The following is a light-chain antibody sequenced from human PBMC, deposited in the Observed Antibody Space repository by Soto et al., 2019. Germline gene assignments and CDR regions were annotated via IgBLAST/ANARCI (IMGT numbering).Light chain of an antibody. Sequence: DIQMTQPPSSLSASVGDRVTITCRASQCISNYLACYHQKPGKAPRLLIYDASSLESWVPSRFSGSGSGTEFTLTISSLQSEDFATYYCQQYKSFWTFGQGTKVDIK. J-gene: IGKJ1*01. CDR2: DAS. CDR3: QQYKSFWT. CDR1: QCISNY. V-gene: IGKV1-16*01.